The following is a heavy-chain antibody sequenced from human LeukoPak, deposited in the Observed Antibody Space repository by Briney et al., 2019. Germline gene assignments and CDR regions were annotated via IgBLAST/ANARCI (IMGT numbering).Heavy chain of an antibody. Sequence: ASVKVSCKASGYTFTGYYMHWVRQAPGQGLEWMGWINPNSGGTNYAQKFQGRVTMTRDTSISTAYMELSRLRSDDTAVYYCARTYCTNGACYGIAFDIWGQGTMVTVSS. CDR3: ARTYCTNGACYGIAFDI. CDR1: GYTFTGYY. CDR2: INPNSGGT. D-gene: IGHD2-8*01. V-gene: IGHV1-2*02. J-gene: IGHJ3*02.